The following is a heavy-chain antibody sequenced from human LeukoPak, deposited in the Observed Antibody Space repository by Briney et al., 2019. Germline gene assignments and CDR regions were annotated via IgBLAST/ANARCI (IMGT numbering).Heavy chain of an antibody. CDR2: ISSSSSYI. CDR1: GFTFSSYS. J-gene: IGHJ4*02. CDR3: AREGDYGDYPGGH. V-gene: IGHV3-21*01. D-gene: IGHD4-17*01. Sequence: GGSLRLSCAASGFTFSSYSMNWVRQAPGKGLEWVSSISSSSSYIYYADSVKGRFTISRDNAKNSLYLQMNSLRAEDTAVYYCAREGDYGDYPGGHWGQGTLVTVSP.